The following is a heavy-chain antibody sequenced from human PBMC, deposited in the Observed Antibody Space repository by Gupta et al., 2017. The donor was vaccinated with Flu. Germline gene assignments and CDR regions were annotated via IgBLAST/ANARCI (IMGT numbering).Heavy chain of an antibody. CDR3: ARDGPYSGYDDPHFDY. CDR2: INPNSGGT. Sequence: VQLVQSGAEVKKPGASVRVSCKASGYTFTVHYMHWVRQAPGQGLEWMGRINPNSGGTNYAQKFQGRVTMTRDTSTSTANMELNRLRSDDTAVYYCARDGPYSGYDDPHFDYWGQGTLVTVSS. J-gene: IGHJ4*02. V-gene: IGHV1-2*06. D-gene: IGHD5-12*01. CDR1: GYTFTVHY.